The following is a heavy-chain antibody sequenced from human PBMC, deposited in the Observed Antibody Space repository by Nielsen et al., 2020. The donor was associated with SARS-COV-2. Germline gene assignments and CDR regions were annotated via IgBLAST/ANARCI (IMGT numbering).Heavy chain of an antibody. Sequence: WIRQPPGKGLEWVSSISSSSSYIYYADSVKGRFTISRDNSKNTLYLQMGSLRAEDMAVYYCARGLYYYDSSGLSPSPLGYWGQGTLVTVSS. D-gene: IGHD3-22*01. J-gene: IGHJ4*02. CDR3: ARGLYYYDSSGLSPSPLGY. V-gene: IGHV3-21*01. CDR2: ISSSSSYI.